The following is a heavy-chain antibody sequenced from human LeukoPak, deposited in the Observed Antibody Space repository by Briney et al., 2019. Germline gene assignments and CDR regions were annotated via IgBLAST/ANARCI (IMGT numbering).Heavy chain of an antibody. CDR1: GGSISSGDYY. CDR2: IYYSGST. D-gene: IGHD2-21*02. V-gene: IGHV4-30-4*01. J-gene: IGHJ3*02. CDR3: ARGRGDFGVPDAFDI. Sequence: PSQTLSLTCTVSGGSISSGDYYWSWIRQPPGKGLEWIGYIYYSGSTYYNPSLKSRVTISVDTSKNQFSLKLSSVIAADTAVYYCARGRGDFGVPDAFDIWGQGTMVTVSS.